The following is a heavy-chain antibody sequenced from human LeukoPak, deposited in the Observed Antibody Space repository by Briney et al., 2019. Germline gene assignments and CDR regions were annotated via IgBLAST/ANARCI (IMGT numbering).Heavy chain of an antibody. Sequence: GESLKISCKGSGYSFTSYWIGWVRQMPGKGPEWMGIIYPGDSDTRYSPSFQGQVTISADRSISTAYLQWSSLKASDTAMYYCARLIAVAGLYYFDYWGQGTLVTVSS. J-gene: IGHJ4*02. CDR1: GYSFTSYW. D-gene: IGHD6-19*01. CDR2: IYPGDSDT. CDR3: ARLIAVAGLYYFDY. V-gene: IGHV5-51*01.